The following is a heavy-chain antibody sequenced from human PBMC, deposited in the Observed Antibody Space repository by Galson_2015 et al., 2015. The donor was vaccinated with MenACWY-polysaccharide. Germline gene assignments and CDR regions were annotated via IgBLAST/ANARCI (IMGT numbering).Heavy chain of an antibody. Sequence: SLRLSCAASGFTFSSYAMSWVRQAPGKGLEWVSTISGSGLNTYYADSVRGRFTMSRDNSKNTLYMQMNSLRAEDTAVYYCAKQIDEIYGSGNYFPPWDYWGQGTLVTVSS. CDR2: ISGSGLNT. CDR1: GFTFSSYA. J-gene: IGHJ4*02. V-gene: IGHV3-23*01. D-gene: IGHD3-10*01. CDR3: AKQIDEIYGSGNYFPPWDY.